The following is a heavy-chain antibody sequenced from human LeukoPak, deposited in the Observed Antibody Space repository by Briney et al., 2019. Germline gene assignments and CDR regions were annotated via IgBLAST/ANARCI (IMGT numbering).Heavy chain of an antibody. V-gene: IGHV3-48*01. CDR2: ISSSGSTM. CDR1: GLTFSSYS. CDR3: TRGFDISDY. D-gene: IGHD3-9*01. J-gene: IGHJ4*02. Sequence: GGSRRLSCAVSGLTFSSYSMNWVRQAPGKGLEWLSYISSSGSTMYYADSVKGRFTLSRDNARNSLYLQMNSLRVEDTAMYYCTRGFDISDYWGQGTVVTVSS.